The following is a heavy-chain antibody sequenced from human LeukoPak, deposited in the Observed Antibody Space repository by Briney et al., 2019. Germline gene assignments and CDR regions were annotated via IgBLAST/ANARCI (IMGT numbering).Heavy chain of an antibody. V-gene: IGHV3-66*01. CDR3: TRAIGGGRDPDFDY. CDR2: IYSGGST. CDR1: GFTVSSNY. D-gene: IGHD2-15*01. Sequence: GGSLRLSCAASGFTVSSNYMSWVRRAPGKGLEWVSVIYSGGSTYYADSVKGRFTISRDNSKNTLYPQMNSLKSEDTAVYYCTRAIGGGRDPDFDYWGQGTLVTVSS. J-gene: IGHJ4*02.